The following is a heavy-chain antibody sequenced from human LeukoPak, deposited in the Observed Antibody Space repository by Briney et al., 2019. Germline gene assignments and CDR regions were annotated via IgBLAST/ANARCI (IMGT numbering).Heavy chain of an antibody. V-gene: IGHV4-4*07. D-gene: IGHD5-12*01. CDR2: IYASGSA. Sequence: SETLSLTCTVSGGSINSYYWSWIRQPAGRALEWIGRIYASGSANSYNPSLKSRVTMSVDTSKNQFSLKLSSVTAADTAVYYCARVDQSGYDTRGWFDPWGQGTLVTVSS. CDR3: ARVDQSGYDTRGWFDP. J-gene: IGHJ5*02. CDR1: GGSINSYY.